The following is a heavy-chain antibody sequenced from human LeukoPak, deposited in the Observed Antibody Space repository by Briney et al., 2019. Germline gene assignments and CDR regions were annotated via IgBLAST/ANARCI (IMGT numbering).Heavy chain of an antibody. CDR2: IRYDGSNK. D-gene: IGHD6-19*01. Sequence: PGGSLRLSCAASGFTFSSYGMHWVRQAPGKGLEWVAFIRYDGSNKYYADSVKGRFTISRDNSKNTLYLQMNSLRAEDTAIYYCAKDGHCPGALCPTQIAVAGYNDNWGQGTLVTVSS. CDR3: AKDGHCPGALCPTQIAVAGYNDN. J-gene: IGHJ4*02. CDR1: GFTFSSYG. V-gene: IGHV3-30*02.